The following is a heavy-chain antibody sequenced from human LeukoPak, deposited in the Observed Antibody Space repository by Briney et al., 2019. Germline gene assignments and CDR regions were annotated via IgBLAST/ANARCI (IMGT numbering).Heavy chain of an antibody. J-gene: IGHJ4*02. CDR2: ISYDGSNK. D-gene: IGHD1-26*01. V-gene: IGHV3-30*03. CDR1: GFTFSNYG. Sequence: PGGSLRLSCAASGFTFSNYGMHWVRQAPGKGLEWVAVISYDGSNKYYAESVKGRFTISRDNSKNTLYLQMNSLRAEDTAVYYCARVPGGLWVYFDYWGQGTLVTVSS. CDR3: ARVPGGLWVYFDY.